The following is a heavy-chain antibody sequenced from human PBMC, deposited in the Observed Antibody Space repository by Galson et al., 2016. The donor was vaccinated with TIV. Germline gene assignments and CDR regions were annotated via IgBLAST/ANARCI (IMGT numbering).Heavy chain of an antibody. V-gene: IGHV5-51*01. J-gene: IGHJ4*02. CDR1: GFSFTSYW. CDR3: ARQDKKFDL. CDR2: IFPGDSDA. Sequence: QSGAEVKKPGESLKISCQASGFSFTSYWIGWVRQLPGKGLEWMGIIFPGDSDARYSPSFQGQVTFSVDKSINTAFLQWTSLRASDTAMYYCARQDKKFDLGGQGTLVSVSS.